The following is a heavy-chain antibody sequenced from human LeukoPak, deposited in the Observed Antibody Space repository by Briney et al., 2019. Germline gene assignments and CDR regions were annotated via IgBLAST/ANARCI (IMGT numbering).Heavy chain of an antibody. D-gene: IGHD3/OR15-3a*01. J-gene: IGHJ5*02. CDR1: GFTFSGYW. CDR3: ARGTGYFDP. CDR2: IKQDGSEK. V-gene: IGHV3-7*01. Sequence: GGSLRLSCAASGFTFSGYWLTWVRQAPGKGVEWVASIKQDGSEKYYVDSVKGRFTVSRDNAKNSLYLQMNSLRDEDTAVYFCARGTGYFDPWGQGTLVTVSS.